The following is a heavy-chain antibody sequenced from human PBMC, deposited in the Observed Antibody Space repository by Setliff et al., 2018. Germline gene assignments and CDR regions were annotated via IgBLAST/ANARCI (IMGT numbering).Heavy chain of an antibody. J-gene: IGHJ4*02. CDR1: GDPISGTYY. CDR3: ARTGTYRYFDY. V-gene: IGHV4-59*08. CDR2: VYYTGTA. D-gene: IGHD1-26*01. Sequence: SQTLSLTCTVSGDPISGTYYWSWIRQPPGKALEFIGYVYYTGTANYDPSLKSRVTTSVDTSKNQFSLRLVSVTAADTAVYYCARTGTYRYFDYWSQGTLVTVSS.